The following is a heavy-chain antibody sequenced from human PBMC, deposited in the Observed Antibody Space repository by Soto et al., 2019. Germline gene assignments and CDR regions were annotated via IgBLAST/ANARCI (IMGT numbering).Heavy chain of an antibody. V-gene: IGHV1-24*01. J-gene: IGHJ6*02. CDR1: GYTLTELS. CDR2: FDPEDGET. CDR3: AYIFSNGEKSYSTSLKSRLTISNDTSQSLLVLTMTIMDPVDTATYYCARIRASSGWYNYYYGMDV. Sequence: ASVKVSCKVSGYTLTELSMHWVRQAPGKGLEWMGGFDPEDGETIYAQKFQGRVTMTEDTSTDTAYMELSSLRSEDTAVYYCAYIFSNGEKSYSTSLKSRLTISNDTSQSLLVLTMTIMDPVDTATYYCARIRASSGWYNYYYGMDVWGQGTMVTVSS. D-gene: IGHD5-18*01.